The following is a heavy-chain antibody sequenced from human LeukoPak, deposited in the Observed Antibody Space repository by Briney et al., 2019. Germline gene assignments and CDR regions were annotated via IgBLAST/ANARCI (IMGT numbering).Heavy chain of an antibody. D-gene: IGHD6-13*01. CDR3: ARLSFTLAAAGW. J-gene: IGHJ4*02. CDR2: IYHSGST. V-gene: IGHV4-30-2*01. CDR1: GGSISSGGYY. Sequence: SQTLSLTCTVSGGSISSGGYYWSWIRQPPGKGLEWIGYIYHSGSTYYNPSLKSRVTISVDRSKNQFSLKLSSVTAADTAVYYCARLSFTLAAAGWWGQGTLVTVSS.